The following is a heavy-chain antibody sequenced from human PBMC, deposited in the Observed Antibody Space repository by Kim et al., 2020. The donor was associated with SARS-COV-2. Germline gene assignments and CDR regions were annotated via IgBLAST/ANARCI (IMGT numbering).Heavy chain of an antibody. D-gene: IGHD4-4*01. CDR3: GSWDYSDNAGLVH. CDR1: GAPISSYY. Sequence: SETLSLTCTVSGAPISSYYWVWVRQPPGKGLEWMATFFRSGSTSSNPSLKSRVTISADTSNHQFSLQLSSVTAADTAVYYCGSWDYSDNAGLVHWGQGTLVTVSS. V-gene: IGHV4-59*13. CDR2: FFRSGST. J-gene: IGHJ4*02.